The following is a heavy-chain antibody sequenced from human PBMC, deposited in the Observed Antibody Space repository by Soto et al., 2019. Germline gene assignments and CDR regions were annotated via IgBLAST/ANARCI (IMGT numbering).Heavy chain of an antibody. J-gene: IGHJ4*02. D-gene: IGHD6-19*01. CDR2: IWFDGSNK. CDR1: GFTFSSYG. V-gene: IGHV3-33*01. CDR3: ARDRYSSGWYDLDY. Sequence: QVHLVESGGGVVQPGRSLRLSCAASGFTFSSYGMHWVRQAPGKGLEWVAVIWFDGSNKYYADSVKGRFTISRDNSQKKLYLQMNSLRAEDTAVYYCARDRYSSGWYDLDYWGQGTLVTVSS.